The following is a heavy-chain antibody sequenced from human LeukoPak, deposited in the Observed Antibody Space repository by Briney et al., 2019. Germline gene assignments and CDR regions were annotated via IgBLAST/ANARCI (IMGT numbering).Heavy chain of an antibody. V-gene: IGHV4-4*07. J-gene: IGHJ4*02. CDR2: IYTSGST. Sequence: TPSETLSLTCTVSGGSISSYYWSWIRQPAGKGLEWIGRIYTSGSTNYNPSLKSRVTMSVDTSKNQFSLKLPSMTAAETAVYYCARSATVTTGYFDYWGQGALVTVSS. D-gene: IGHD4-17*01. CDR3: ARSATVTTGYFDY. CDR1: GGSISSYY.